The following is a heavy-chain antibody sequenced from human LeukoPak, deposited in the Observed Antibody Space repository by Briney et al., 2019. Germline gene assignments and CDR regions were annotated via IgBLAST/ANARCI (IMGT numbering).Heavy chain of an antibody. D-gene: IGHD2/OR15-2a*01. Sequence: GGSLRLSCAASGFTFSSYWMHWARQAPGKGLVWVSRINSDGSSTRYADSVKGRFTISRDNAKNTLYLQMNSLRAEDTAVYHCVRDNDSIFDNWGQGTLVTVSS. CDR2: INSDGSST. CDR3: VRDNDSIFDN. J-gene: IGHJ4*02. V-gene: IGHV3-74*01. CDR1: GFTFSSYW.